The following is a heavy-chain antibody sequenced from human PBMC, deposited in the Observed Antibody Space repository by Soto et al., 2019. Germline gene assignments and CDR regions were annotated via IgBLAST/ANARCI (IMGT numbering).Heavy chain of an antibody. CDR2: FDPEDGET. V-gene: IGHV1-24*01. J-gene: IGHJ5*02. CDR1: GYTLTELS. CDR3: ATDVTMVRGWGWFDP. D-gene: IGHD3-10*01. Sequence: ASVKVSCKVSGYTLTELSMHWVRQAPGKGLEWMGGFDPEDGETIYAQKFQGRVTMTEDTSTDTAYMELSSLRSEDTAVYYCATDVTMVRGWGWFDPWGQGTLVTVSS.